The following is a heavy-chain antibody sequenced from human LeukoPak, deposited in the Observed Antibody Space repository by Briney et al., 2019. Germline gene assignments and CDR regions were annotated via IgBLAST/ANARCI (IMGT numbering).Heavy chain of an antibody. Sequence: GGSLRLSCAASGFIFISYRMNWVRQPPGRGGEGVSSISSSSSYIYYADSVKGRFTISRDNARNSLYLQMNSLRAEDMAVYYCAREGLPNWGLFYYYYYMDVWGKGTTVTVSS. CDR3: AREGLPNWGLFYYYYYMDV. CDR1: GFIFISYR. J-gene: IGHJ6*03. V-gene: IGHV3-21*01. D-gene: IGHD3-16*01. CDR2: ISSSSSYI.